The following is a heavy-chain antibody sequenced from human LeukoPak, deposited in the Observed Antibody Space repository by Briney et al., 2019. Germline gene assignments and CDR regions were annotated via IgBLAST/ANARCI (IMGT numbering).Heavy chain of an antibody. D-gene: IGHD3-22*01. CDR3: ARGYYDSSGYYYLMTFDY. Sequence: SETLSLTCTVSGGSISNSIYYWGWIRQPPGKGLEWIGSIYYSGNTYYNPSLRSRVTLSVDTSKNQFSLKLSSVTAADTAVYYCARGYYDSSGYYYLMTFDYWGQGTLVTVSS. J-gene: IGHJ4*02. CDR1: GGSISNSIYY. V-gene: IGHV4-39*07. CDR2: IYYSGNT.